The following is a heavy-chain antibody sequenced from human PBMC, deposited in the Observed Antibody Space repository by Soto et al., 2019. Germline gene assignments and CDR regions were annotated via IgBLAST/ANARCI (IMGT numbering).Heavy chain of an antibody. J-gene: IGHJ3*02. CDR2: IIPYFHTA. Sequence: QVQLVQSGAEVKKPGSSVKVSCKASAVSFSSNALTWVRQAPGQGLEWMGGIIPYFHTANYAQKFQGRVTITADKSTSTAYMELTRLRSEDTAVYYCARLKGPDGGTSRGVLDIWGQGTMVTVSS. CDR3: ARLKGPDGGTSRGVLDI. D-gene: IGHD2-15*01. CDR1: AVSFSSNA. V-gene: IGHV1-69*06.